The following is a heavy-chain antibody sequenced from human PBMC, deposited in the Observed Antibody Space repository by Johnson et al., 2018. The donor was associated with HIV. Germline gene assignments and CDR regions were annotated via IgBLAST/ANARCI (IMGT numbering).Heavy chain of an antibody. CDR2: ISYDGSNE. D-gene: IGHD7-27*01. CDR1: GFTFSSFA. J-gene: IGHJ3*02. CDR3: AKGLGNVDAFDI. V-gene: IGHV3-30*04. Sequence: QVQLVESGGGLVQPGGSLRLSCVASGFTFSSFAMHWVRQAPGKGLEWVAVISYDGSNEYYADSMTCRFTISRDNSKNTLYLQMNSLRTEDTALYYCAKGLGNVDAFDIWGQGTMVTVSS.